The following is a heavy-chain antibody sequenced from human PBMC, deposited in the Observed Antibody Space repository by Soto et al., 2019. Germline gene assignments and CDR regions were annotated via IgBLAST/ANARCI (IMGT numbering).Heavy chain of an antibody. CDR1: GGTFINYV. CDR2: LIPIFGAA. D-gene: IGHD6-6*01. CDR3: ARGRSSPNFDH. V-gene: IGHV1-69*01. J-gene: IGHJ5*02. Sequence: QVQLVQSGAEVRKPGSSVKVSCKISGGTFINYVISWLRQAPGQGLEWMGGLIPIFGAANLAQKFQGRVTITADESTSTVNMELSSLTSEDTAVYYCARGRSSPNFDHWGQGTLVTVSS.